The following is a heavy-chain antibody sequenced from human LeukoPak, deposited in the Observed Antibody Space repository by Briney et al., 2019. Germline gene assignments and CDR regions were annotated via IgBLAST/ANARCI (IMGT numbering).Heavy chain of an antibody. D-gene: IGHD6-6*01. CDR2: ISAYNGNT. V-gene: IGHV1-18*01. CDR3: ARELSSSSTLYYYYYYYYMDV. CDR1: GYTFTSYG. J-gene: IGHJ6*03. Sequence: ASVKDSCKASGYTFTSYGISWVRQAPGQGLEWMGWISAYNGNTNYAQKLQGRVTMTTGTSTSTAYMELRSLRSDDTAVYYCARELSSSSTLYYYYYYYYMDVWGKGTTVTVSS.